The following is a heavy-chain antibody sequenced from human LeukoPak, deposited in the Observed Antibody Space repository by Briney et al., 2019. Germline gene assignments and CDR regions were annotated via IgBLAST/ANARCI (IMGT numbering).Heavy chain of an antibody. Sequence: GGSLRLSCAASGFTFSSYGMSWVRQAPGKGLEWVSAISGSGGSTYYADSVKGRFTISRDNSKNTLYLQMNSLRAEDTAVYYCAKGRIVGATLNWFDPWGQGTLVTVSS. CDR2: ISGSGGST. CDR3: AKGRIVGATLNWFDP. V-gene: IGHV3-23*01. CDR1: GFTFSSYG. J-gene: IGHJ5*02. D-gene: IGHD1-26*01.